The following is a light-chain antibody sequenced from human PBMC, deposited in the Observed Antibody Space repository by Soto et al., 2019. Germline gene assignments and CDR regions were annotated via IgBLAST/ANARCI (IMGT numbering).Light chain of an antibody. J-gene: IGKJ4*01. Sequence: IQMSPSYSNPSASVGDRVTITCRASQSISSWLAWYQQKLGRAPRLLIYDASSLESGVPSRFSGSGYGTEFTLTISSLQPDDFATYYCQQYNTYSSLTFGGGTKVDI. CDR3: QQYNTYSSLT. CDR1: QSISSW. V-gene: IGKV1-5*01. CDR2: DAS.